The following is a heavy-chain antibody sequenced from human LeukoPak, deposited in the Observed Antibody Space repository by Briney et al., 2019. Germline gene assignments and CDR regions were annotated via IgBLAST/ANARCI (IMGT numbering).Heavy chain of an antibody. CDR1: GYTFTGYY. V-gene: IGHV1-2*02. CDR3: ARAGIVVVPAAILRTFDY. CDR2: INPNSGGT. D-gene: IGHD2-2*01. Sequence: ASVKVSCKASGYTFTGYYMHWVRQAPGQGLEWMGWINPNSGGTNYAQKFQGRVTMTRDTSISTAYMELSRLRSDDTAVYYCARAGIVVVPAAILRTFDYWGQGTLVTVSS. J-gene: IGHJ4*02.